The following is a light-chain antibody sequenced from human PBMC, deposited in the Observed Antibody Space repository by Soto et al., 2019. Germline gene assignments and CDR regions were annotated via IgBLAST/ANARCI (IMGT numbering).Light chain of an antibody. CDR3: QQYGSSPPMYT. Sequence: IVLTQSPGTLSLSPGERATLSCRASQSVSSSYLAWYQQKPGQAPRLLIYGASSRATGIPDRFSGSGSGTDFTLTISRLEPEDFAVYYCQQYGSSPPMYTFGQGTK. V-gene: IGKV3-20*01. CDR1: QSVSSSY. CDR2: GAS. J-gene: IGKJ2*01.